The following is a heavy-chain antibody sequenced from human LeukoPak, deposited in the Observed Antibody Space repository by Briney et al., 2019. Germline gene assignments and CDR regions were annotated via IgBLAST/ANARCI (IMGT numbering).Heavy chain of an antibody. D-gene: IGHD2-21*01. J-gene: IGHJ6*02. V-gene: IGHV4-34*01. CDR1: GGSFGTHS. CDR2: IHQSGST. CDR3: TRGNMSPGSFHGMDV. Sequence: PSETLSLTCAIYGGSFGTHSWTWIRQPPGKGLEWVGEIHQSGSTNCNPSLRSRVIISVDTSKNQFSVRLRSVTAADTAMYFCTRGNMSPGSFHGMDVWGQGTMVT.